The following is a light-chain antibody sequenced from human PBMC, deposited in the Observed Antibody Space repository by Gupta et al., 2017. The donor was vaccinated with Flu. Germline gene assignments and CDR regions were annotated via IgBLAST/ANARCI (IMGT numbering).Light chain of an antibody. J-gene: IGKJ2*01. CDR3: QQYYSTLPYT. CDR1: DSLLYDSNNKNY. Sequence: LGERATISCKSSDSLLYDSNNKNYLAWYQHKPGQPPRLLIYWASTRYSGVPDRFTGRGSGTDFTLTISSLQAEDVAVYYCQQYYSTLPYTFGQGTKVEI. V-gene: IGKV4-1*01. CDR2: WAS.